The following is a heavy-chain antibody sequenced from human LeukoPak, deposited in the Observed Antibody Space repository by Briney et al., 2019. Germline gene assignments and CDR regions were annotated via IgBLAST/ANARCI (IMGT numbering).Heavy chain of an antibody. J-gene: IGHJ4*02. V-gene: IGHV3-21*01. Sequence: GGSLRLSCAASGFSFSNHIMNWVRQAPGKGLEWVSSISPSSTYIYYGDSVKGRFTISRDNAKNSLYLQMNSLRAEDTAVYYCARDRVTIFGVVHRFYDYWGQGTLVTVSS. CDR2: ISPSSTYI. D-gene: IGHD3-3*01. CDR3: ARDRVTIFGVVHRFYDY. CDR1: GFSFSNHI.